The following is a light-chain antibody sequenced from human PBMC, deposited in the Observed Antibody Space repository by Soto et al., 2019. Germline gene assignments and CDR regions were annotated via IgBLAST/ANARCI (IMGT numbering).Light chain of an antibody. CDR3: QQYSSSSRT. CDR2: DAS. Sequence: DIQMTQSPSTLSASVGDRVTITCRASQSISTWLAWYQQKPGRAPKVMIYDASNLESGVPSRFSGSGSGTDFTLTISSLQPDDFATYYCQQYSSSSRTFGQGTKVDI. V-gene: IGKV1-5*01. CDR1: QSISTW. J-gene: IGKJ1*01.